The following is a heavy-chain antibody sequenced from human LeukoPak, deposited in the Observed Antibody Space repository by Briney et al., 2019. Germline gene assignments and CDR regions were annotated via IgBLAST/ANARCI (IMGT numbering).Heavy chain of an antibody. V-gene: IGHV1-69*05. CDR2: IIPIFGTA. J-gene: IGHJ4*02. D-gene: IGHD3-22*01. CDR3: ASNGYYDSSGYRDY. CDR1: GYTFTGYY. Sequence: SVKVSCKASGYTFTGYYMHWVRQAPGQGLEWMGGIIPIFGTANYAQKSQGRVTITTDESTSTAYMELSSLRSEDTAVYYCASNGYYDSSGYRDYWGQGTLVTVSS.